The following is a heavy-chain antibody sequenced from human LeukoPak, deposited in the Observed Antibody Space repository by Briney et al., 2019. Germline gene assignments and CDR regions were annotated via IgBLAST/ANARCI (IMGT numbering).Heavy chain of an antibody. V-gene: IGHV4-59*01. Sequence: SETLSLTCTVSGGSISSYYWSWIRQPPGKGLEFIGYIYYTGSTNYNPSLKSRVTISVDTSKNQFSLKLSSVTAADTAVYYCARDYADAFDIWGQGTMVTVSS. CDR3: ARDYADAFDI. CDR2: IYYTGST. J-gene: IGHJ3*02. CDR1: GGSISSYY. D-gene: IGHD4-17*01.